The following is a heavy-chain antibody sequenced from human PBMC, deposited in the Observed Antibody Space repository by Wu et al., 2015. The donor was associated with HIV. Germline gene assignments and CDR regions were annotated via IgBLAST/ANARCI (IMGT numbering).Heavy chain of an antibody. J-gene: IGHJ4*02. CDR3: ARGVVRSREFDN. D-gene: IGHD1-1*01. Sequence: QVHLVQSGTEVKKPGSSVKVSCKTSGGPFRSYAISWVRQAPGQGLEYMGCFIPIFKLGNYAQKFQGRLTITADESTGTAYMDLSSLRSEDTAVYYCARGVVRSREFDNWGQGTLVTVSS. CDR1: GGPFRSYA. CDR2: FIPIFKLG. V-gene: IGHV1-69*12.